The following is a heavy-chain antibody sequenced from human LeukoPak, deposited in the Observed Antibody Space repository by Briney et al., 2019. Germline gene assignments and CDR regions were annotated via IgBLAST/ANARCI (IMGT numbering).Heavy chain of an antibody. CDR3: AKAQEAAAGNGYYYYYGMDV. D-gene: IGHD6-13*01. V-gene: IGHV3-30*18. J-gene: IGHJ6*04. CDR1: GFNFSSYG. CDR2: ISYDGSNK. Sequence: GGSLRHSRAASGFNFSSYGMLWVRQAPGKGLEWVAVISYDGSNKDYADSVKGRFTISRDNSKNSLYLQMNSQRAEDTAVYYCAKAQEAAAGNGYYYYYGMDVWGKGTTVTVSS.